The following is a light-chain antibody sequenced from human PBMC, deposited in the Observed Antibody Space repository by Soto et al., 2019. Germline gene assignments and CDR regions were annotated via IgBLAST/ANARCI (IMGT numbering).Light chain of an antibody. CDR2: EVS. V-gene: IGLV2-14*01. CDR3: CSYAGTFTWV. Sequence: QSALTQPASVSGSPGQSITISCTGTSSDVGGYNYVSWYQQQSGKAPKLMIHEVSNRPSGVSNRFSGSKSGNTASLTISGLLPEDEADYYCCSYAGTFTWVFGTGTKLTVL. J-gene: IGLJ1*01. CDR1: SSDVGGYNY.